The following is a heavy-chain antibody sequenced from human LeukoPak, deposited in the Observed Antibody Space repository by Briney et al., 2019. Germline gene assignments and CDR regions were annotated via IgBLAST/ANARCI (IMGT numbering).Heavy chain of an antibody. V-gene: IGHV3-74*01. J-gene: IGHJ4*02. D-gene: IGHD3-9*01. CDR2: INSDGSST. CDR3: ARGGYYNILTGFRSTVLGFDY. CDR1: GFTFSSYW. Sequence: GGSLRLSCAASGFTFSSYWMHWVRQAPGKGLVWVSRINSDGSSTSYADSVKGRFTISRDNSKNTLYLQMSSLRAEDTAVYYCARGGYYNILTGFRSTVLGFDYWGRGTLVTVSS.